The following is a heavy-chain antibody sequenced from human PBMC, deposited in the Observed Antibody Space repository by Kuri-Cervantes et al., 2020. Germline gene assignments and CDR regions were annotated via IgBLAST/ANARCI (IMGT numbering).Heavy chain of an antibody. CDR1: EFTFSSYA. Sequence: LSLTCAASEFTFSSYAMHGVRQAPGKGLEWVAVISYDGSTKYYADFVKGRFTISRDNAKNSLYLQMNSLRAEDTALYYCAKDTGSKVTSPELFDYWGQGTLVTVSS. CDR3: AKDTGSKVTSPELFDY. CDR2: ISYDGSTK. J-gene: IGHJ4*02. V-gene: IGHV3-30-3*01. D-gene: IGHD4-11*01.